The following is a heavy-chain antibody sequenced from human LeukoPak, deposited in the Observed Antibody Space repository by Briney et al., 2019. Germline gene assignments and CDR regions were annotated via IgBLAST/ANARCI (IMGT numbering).Heavy chain of an antibody. CDR2: IYYSGST. Sequence: PSESLSLTCTVSGGSISSYYWSWIRQPPGKGLEWIGYIYYSGSTNYNPSLKSRVTISVDTSKNQFSLKLSSVTAADTAVYYCARDNKDSYGYGYYYYYMDVWGKGTTVTVSS. CDR1: GGSISSYY. CDR3: ARDNKDSYGYGYYYYYMDV. J-gene: IGHJ6*03. V-gene: IGHV4-59*01. D-gene: IGHD5-18*01.